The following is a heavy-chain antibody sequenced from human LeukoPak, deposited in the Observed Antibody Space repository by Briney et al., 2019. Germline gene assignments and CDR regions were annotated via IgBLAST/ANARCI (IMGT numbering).Heavy chain of an antibody. CDR1: GFTLSSHW. D-gene: IGHD5-12*01. J-gene: IGHJ4*02. V-gene: IGHV3-74*01. CDR3: ARSDSGQIDS. CDR2: INSDGSST. Sequence: GGSLRLSCATSGFTLSSHWMHWVRQAPGKGLVWVSRINSDGSSTTYADSVKGRFTISRDNAKNTLYLQMNSLRAEDTALYYCARSDSGQIDSWGQGTVVSVSS.